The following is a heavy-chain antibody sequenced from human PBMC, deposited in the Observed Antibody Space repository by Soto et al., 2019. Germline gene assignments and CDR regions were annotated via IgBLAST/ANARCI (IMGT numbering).Heavy chain of an antibody. Sequence: ESLTISCKGAGYSFTSYWIGLVRQMSGKGLEWMGIIYPGDSDTRYSPSFQGQVTISADKSISTAYLQWSSLKASDTAMYYCARRGGSSGWYAFIGSDYYYGMDVWGQGTTVTVSS. J-gene: IGHJ6*02. D-gene: IGHD6-19*01. V-gene: IGHV5-51*01. CDR2: IYPGDSDT. CDR3: ARRGGSSGWYAFIGSDYYYGMDV. CDR1: GYSFTSYW.